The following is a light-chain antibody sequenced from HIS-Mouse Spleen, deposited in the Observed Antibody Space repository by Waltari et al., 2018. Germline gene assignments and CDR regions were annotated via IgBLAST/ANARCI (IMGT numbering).Light chain of an antibody. Sequence: DIVMTQSPYSLAVSLVERATINCKSSQSVLYSSNNKNYLAWYQQKPGQPPKLLIYWASTRESGVPDRFSGSGSGTDFTLTISSLQAEDVAVYYCQQYYSTPRTFGGGTKVEIK. V-gene: IGKV4-1*01. J-gene: IGKJ4*01. CDR3: QQYYSTPRT. CDR2: WAS. CDR1: QSVLYSSNNKNY.